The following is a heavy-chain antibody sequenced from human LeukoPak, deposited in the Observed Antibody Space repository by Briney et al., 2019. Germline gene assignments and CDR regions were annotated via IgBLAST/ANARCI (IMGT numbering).Heavy chain of an antibody. D-gene: IGHD1-26*01. Sequence: SETLSLTCTVSGGSISSYYWSWIRQPPGKGLEWIGYIYYSGSTNYNPSLESRVTISVDTSKNQFSLKLSSVTAADTAVYYCARIRGSGSYPYYYYGMDVWGQGTTVTVSS. J-gene: IGHJ6*02. V-gene: IGHV4-59*01. CDR2: IYYSGST. CDR1: GGSISSYY. CDR3: ARIRGSGSYPYYYYGMDV.